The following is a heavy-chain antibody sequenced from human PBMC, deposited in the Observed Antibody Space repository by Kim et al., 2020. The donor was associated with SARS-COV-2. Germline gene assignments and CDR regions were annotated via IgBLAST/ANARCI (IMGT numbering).Heavy chain of an antibody. CDR2: ISYDGSNK. J-gene: IGHJ4*02. CDR3: ARGADWLFSWWYFDY. Sequence: GGSLRLSCAASGFTFSSYAMHWVRQAPGKGLEWVAVISYDGSNKYYADSVKGRFTISRDNSKNTLYLQMNSLRAEDTAVYYCARGADWLFSWWYFDYWGQGTLVTVSS. CDR1: GFTFSSYA. D-gene: IGHD3-9*01. V-gene: IGHV3-30*04.